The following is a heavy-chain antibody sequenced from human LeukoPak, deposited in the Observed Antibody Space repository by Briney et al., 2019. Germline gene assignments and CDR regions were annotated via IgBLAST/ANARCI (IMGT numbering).Heavy chain of an antibody. Sequence: ASVKVSCKASGGTFSSYAISWVRQAPGHGLEWMGWINPNSGGTNYAQKFQGRVTMTRVSSISTAYMELSRLRSDDTAVYYCARVAVVVPAAIDWFGPWGQGTLVTVSS. CDR3: ARVAVVVPAAIDWFGP. CDR2: INPNSGGT. J-gene: IGHJ5*02. CDR1: GGTFSSYA. V-gene: IGHV1-2*02. D-gene: IGHD2-2*01.